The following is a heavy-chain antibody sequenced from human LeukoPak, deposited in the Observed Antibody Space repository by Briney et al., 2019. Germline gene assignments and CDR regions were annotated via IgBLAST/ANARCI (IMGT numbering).Heavy chain of an antibody. CDR1: SGSISSYY. CDR2: IYYSGST. D-gene: IGHD2-2*01. J-gene: IGHJ6*03. Sequence: SETLSLTFTVSSGSISSYYWSWIRQPPGKGLEWIGYIYYSGSTNYNPSLKSRVTISVDTSKNQFSLKLSSVTAADTAVYYCARVDIVVVPAARYYCYMDVWGKGTTVTVSS. CDR3: ARVDIVVVPAARYYCYMDV. V-gene: IGHV4-59*08.